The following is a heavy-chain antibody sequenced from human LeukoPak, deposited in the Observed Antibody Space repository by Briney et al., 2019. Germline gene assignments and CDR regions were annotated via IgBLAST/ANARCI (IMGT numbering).Heavy chain of an antibody. CDR1: GYTFTSYG. Sequence: ASVKVSCKASGYTFTSYGISWVRQAPGQELERMGWISAHNGNTNYAQKLYGRVTMTTDTSTSTAYMELRSLRSDDTAVYYCARELTTVTTYYYYMDVWGKGTTVTVSS. J-gene: IGHJ6*03. CDR2: ISAHNGNT. CDR3: ARELTTVTTYYYYMDV. V-gene: IGHV1-18*01. D-gene: IGHD4-17*01.